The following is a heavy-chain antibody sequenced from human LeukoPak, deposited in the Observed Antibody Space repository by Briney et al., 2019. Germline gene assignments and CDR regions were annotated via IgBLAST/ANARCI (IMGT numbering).Heavy chain of an antibody. V-gene: IGHV4-34*01. CDR2: INHSGST. D-gene: IGHD3-22*01. CDR1: GGSFSGYY. J-gene: IGHJ5*02. CDR3: ARGLRYYDSSGYYNWFDP. Sequence: PSETLSLTCAVYGGSFSGYYWSWIRQPPGKGLEWIGEINHSGSTNYNPSLKSRVTISVDTSKNQFSLKLSSVTAADTAVYYCARGLRYYDSSGYYNWFDPWGQGTLVTVSS.